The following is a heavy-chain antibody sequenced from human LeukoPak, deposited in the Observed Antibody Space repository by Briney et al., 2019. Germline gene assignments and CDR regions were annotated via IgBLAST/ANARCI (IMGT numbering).Heavy chain of an antibody. CDR3: ARDGGGGLTAFDY. CDR2: ISYDGSNK. V-gene: IGHV3-30-3*01. D-gene: IGHD2-15*01. Sequence: GGSLRLSCAASGFTFSSYAMHWVRQAPGKGLEWVAVISYDGSNKYYADSVKGRFTISRDNSKNTLYLQMNSLSAEDTAVYYCARDGGGGLTAFDYWGQGTLVTVSS. CDR1: GFTFSSYA. J-gene: IGHJ4*02.